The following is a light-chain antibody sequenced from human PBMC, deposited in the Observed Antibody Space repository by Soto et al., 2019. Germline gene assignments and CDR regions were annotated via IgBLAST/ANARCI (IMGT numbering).Light chain of an antibody. J-gene: IGKJ3*01. CDR2: DTS. V-gene: IGKV3-11*01. Sequence: EIVLTQSPATLSLSPGERATLSCRASQSVSSYLAWYQQKPGQAPRLLIYDTSKRATGTPARFSGSGSGTDFPLTISSLEPEDFAVYYCQQRTNWPRSFTFGPGTNVDIK. CDR1: QSVSSY. CDR3: QQRTNWPRSFT.